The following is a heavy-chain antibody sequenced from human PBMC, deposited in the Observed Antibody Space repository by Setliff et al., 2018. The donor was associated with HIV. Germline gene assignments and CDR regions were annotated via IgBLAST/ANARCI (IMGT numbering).Heavy chain of an antibody. V-gene: IGHV1-8*02. D-gene: IGHD2-2*01. Sequence: ASVKVSCKPSGYTFTNYDINWVRQAAGQGLEWMGWMNPDSRNTGYARRFEGSVTMTTDTSTSTAYMELRSLRSDDTAVYYCARGPPIVVVPAALLTFDYWGQGTLVTVS. CDR2: MNPDSRNT. CDR3: ARGPPIVVVPAALLTFDY. J-gene: IGHJ4*02. CDR1: GYTFTNYD.